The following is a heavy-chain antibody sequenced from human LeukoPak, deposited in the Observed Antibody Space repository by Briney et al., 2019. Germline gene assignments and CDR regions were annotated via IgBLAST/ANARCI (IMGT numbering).Heavy chain of an antibody. J-gene: IGHJ4*02. V-gene: IGHV4-59*01. CDR1: GGSISSYY. Sequence: SETLSLTCTVSGGSISSYYWSWIRQPPGKGLEWIGDIYHSGSTNYSPSLKSRVTISVDTSKNQFSLKLSSVTAADTAVYYCARDSGSYRHYFDYWGQGTLVTVSS. D-gene: IGHD1-26*01. CDR3: ARDSGSYRHYFDY. CDR2: IYHSGST.